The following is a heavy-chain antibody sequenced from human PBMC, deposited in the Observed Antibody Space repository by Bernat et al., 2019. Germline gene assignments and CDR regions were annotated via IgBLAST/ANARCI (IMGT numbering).Heavy chain of an antibody. CDR2: ISYDGSNK. CDR1: GFTFSSYA. CDR3: AGASPRGVLEHDY. V-gene: IGHV3-30*04. D-gene: IGHD1-1*01. Sequence: QVQLVESGGGVVQPGRSLRLSCAASGFTFSSYAMHWVRQAPGKGLEWVAVISYDGSNKYYADSVKGRFTISRDNSKNTLYLQMNSLRAEDTAVYYCAGASPRGVLEHDYWGQGTLVTVSS. J-gene: IGHJ4*02.